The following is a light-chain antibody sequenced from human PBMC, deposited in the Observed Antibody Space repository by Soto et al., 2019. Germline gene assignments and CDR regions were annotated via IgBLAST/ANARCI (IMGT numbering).Light chain of an antibody. CDR3: QQRSNWPPT. CDR2: DAS. J-gene: IGKJ5*01. Sequence: EIVMTHSPVTLSVSPWEIVTLSCRASQSVSSNLAWYQQKPGQAPRLLIYDASNRATGIAPRFRGSGSGTDFTLTISSVEPEDFAVYISQQRSNWPPTFGQGTRLEIK. V-gene: IGKV3-11*01. CDR1: QSVSSN.